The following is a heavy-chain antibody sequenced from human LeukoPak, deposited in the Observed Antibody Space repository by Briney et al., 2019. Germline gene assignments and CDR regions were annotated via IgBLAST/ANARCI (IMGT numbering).Heavy chain of an antibody. CDR3: ARADLAGYQEDFDF. CDR2: INSNGET. V-gene: IGHV4-31*03. Sequence: SETLSLTCTVSTGSIRGDGYYWSWIRQHPGKGLEWLGHINSNGETQYNPSLKSRLTISVDTSKSQFSLELSSATAADTAVYYCARADLAGYQEDFDFWGQGALVTVSS. CDR1: TGSIRGDGYY. J-gene: IGHJ4*02. D-gene: IGHD3-9*01.